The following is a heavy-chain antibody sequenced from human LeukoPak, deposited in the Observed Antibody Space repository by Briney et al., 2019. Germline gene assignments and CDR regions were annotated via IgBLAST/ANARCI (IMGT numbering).Heavy chain of an antibody. CDR3: VRGTGY. Sequence: QPGGSLRLSCSVSGFTFSTYVMHWVRQAPGKGLEYVSAISSNGDNTHYADSVKGRFTISRDNSKNTLYLQMSSLRADDTAVYYCVRGTGYWGQGTLVTVSS. J-gene: IGHJ4*02. V-gene: IGHV3-64D*06. CDR1: GFTFSTYV. CDR2: ISSNGDNT.